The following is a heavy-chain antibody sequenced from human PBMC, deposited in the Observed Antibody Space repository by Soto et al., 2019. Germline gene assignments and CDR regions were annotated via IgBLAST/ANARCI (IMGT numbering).Heavy chain of an antibody. CDR1: GFTFSGSA. Sequence: VGSLRLSCAASGFTFSGSAMHWVRQASGKGLEWVGRIRSKANSYATAYAASVKGRFTISRDDSKNTAYLQMNSLKTEDTAVYYCTRSLWDWYGMDVWGQGTTVTVSS. J-gene: IGHJ6*02. CDR3: TRSLWDWYGMDV. V-gene: IGHV3-73*01. D-gene: IGHD1-26*01. CDR2: IRSKANSYAT.